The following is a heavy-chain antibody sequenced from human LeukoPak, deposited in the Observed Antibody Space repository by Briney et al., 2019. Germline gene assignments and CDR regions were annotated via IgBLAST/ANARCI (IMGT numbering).Heavy chain of an antibody. CDR1: GFTFRRYS. Sequence: KPGGSLRLSCAASGFTFRRYSMNWVRQAPGKGLEWVSSISITSTYIFYADSVRGRFTISRDNAKNSLYLQMNSLRAEDTAVYYCARDDSHSLTGSVNYWGQGTLVTVSS. CDR3: ARDDSHSLTGSVNY. J-gene: IGHJ4*02. D-gene: IGHD2-21*01. CDR2: ISITSTYI. V-gene: IGHV3-21*01.